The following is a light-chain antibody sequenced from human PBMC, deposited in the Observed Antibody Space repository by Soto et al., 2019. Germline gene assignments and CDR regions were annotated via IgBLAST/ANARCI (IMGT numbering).Light chain of an antibody. Sequence: ETVLTQSPGTLSLSPGERATLSCRASQSVSSSYLAWYQQKPGQAPRLLIYYASSRATGIPDRFSGSGSGTDFTLTISRLEPEDFALYYCQQYVRSPPSCTFGQGTKVESK. CDR3: QQYVRSPPSCT. J-gene: IGKJ1*01. CDR1: QSVSSSY. CDR2: YAS. V-gene: IGKV3-20*01.